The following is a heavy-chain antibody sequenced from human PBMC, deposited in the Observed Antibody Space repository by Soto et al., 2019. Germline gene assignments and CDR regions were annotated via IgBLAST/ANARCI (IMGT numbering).Heavy chain of an antibody. CDR3: ARFYYDSNGYLPSPYYYYYGMDV. D-gene: IGHD3-22*01. CDR2: IKQDGSEK. J-gene: IGHJ6*02. Sequence: EVQLVESGGGLVQPGGSLRLSCAASGFTFSSYWMSWVRQAPGKGLEWVANIKQDGSEKYYVDSVKGRFTISRDNAKNSLYLQMNSLRAEDTAVYYCARFYYDSNGYLPSPYYYYYGMDVWGQGTTVTVSS. V-gene: IGHV3-7*04. CDR1: GFTFSSYW.